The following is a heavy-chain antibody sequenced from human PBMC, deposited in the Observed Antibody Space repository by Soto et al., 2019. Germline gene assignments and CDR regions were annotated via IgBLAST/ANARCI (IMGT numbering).Heavy chain of an antibody. J-gene: IGHJ4*02. D-gene: IGHD5-12*01. CDR2: IWYEGKKK. Sequence: GGTLRLSCAASGCSFSSSGMHWVRQARGKGLEWVSVIWYEGKKKYYGDSGRGRFTISRDNSKNSLYLEMNSLRAEDTAVYYGGVATTGLLDYWGQGALVTVSS. CDR3: GVATTGLLDY. CDR1: GCSFSSSG. V-gene: IGHV3-33*03.